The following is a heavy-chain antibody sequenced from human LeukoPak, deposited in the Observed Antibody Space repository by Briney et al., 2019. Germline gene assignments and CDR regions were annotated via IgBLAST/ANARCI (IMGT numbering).Heavy chain of an antibody. CDR1: GFTFNSYG. Sequence: PGGSLRLSCAASGFTFNSYGMHWVRQAPGKRLEWVAFIRYDGSYEYYGDSVKGRFTISRDNSKTTLYLQMNSLRSEDTAVYYCAKDGGLHLYYYYNYMDIWGKGTTVTVSS. CDR2: IRYDGSYE. D-gene: IGHD5-24*01. V-gene: IGHV3-30*02. CDR3: AKDGGLHLYYYYNYMDI. J-gene: IGHJ6*03.